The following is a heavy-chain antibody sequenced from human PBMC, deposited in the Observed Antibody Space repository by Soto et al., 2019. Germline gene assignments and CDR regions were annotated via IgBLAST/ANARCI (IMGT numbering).Heavy chain of an antibody. J-gene: IGHJ4*02. CDR3: AHLTTGGFYFDY. Sequence: QITLKESGPTLVKPTQTLTLTCTFSGFSLRTSGVGVGWIRQPPGKALEWLALIYWDDGKRYSPSLKSRLTITKDTSKHQVVLRITNVDPVDTATYYCAHLTTGGFYFDYWGQGTLVTVSS. CDR1: GFSLRTSGVG. D-gene: IGHD4-17*01. CDR2: IYWDDGK. V-gene: IGHV2-5*02.